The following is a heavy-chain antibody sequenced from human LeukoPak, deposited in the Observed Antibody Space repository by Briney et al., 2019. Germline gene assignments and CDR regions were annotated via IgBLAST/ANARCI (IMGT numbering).Heavy chain of an antibody. CDR3: ARVVYSSGWYSTYYFDY. J-gene: IGHJ4*02. V-gene: IGHV1-2*02. Sequence: ASVEVSCKASGYTFTGYYMHWVRQAPGQGLEGMGWINPNSGGTNYAQKFQGRVTMTRDTSISTAYMELSRLRSDDTAVYYCARVVYSSGWYSTYYFDYWGQGTLVTVSS. D-gene: IGHD6-19*01. CDR1: GYTFTGYY. CDR2: INPNSGGT.